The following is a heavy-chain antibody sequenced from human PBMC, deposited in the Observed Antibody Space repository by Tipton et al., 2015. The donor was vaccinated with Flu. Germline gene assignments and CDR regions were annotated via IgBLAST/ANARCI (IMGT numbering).Heavy chain of an antibody. J-gene: IGHJ1*01. V-gene: IGHV4-4*07. Sequence: TLSLTCTVSGASISSNYWSWIRQPAGKGLEWIGRIYTSGSTNYNHSLKSRVTMSVDTSKNQFSLKLTSVSAADTAVYYCAKSGSYLEYLQHWCQGTLVTVST. CDR3: AKSGSYLEYLQH. CDR1: GASISSNY. D-gene: IGHD1-26*01. CDR2: IYTSGST.